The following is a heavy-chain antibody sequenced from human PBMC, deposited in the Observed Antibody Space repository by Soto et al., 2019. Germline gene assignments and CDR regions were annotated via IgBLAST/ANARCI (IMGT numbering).Heavy chain of an antibody. V-gene: IGHV5-10-1*01. CDR2: IDPSDSYT. CDR3: ARLQAAAGDNDLPFDY. D-gene: IGHD6-13*01. CDR1: GYSFTSYW. J-gene: IGHJ4*02. Sequence: GESLKISCKGSGYSFTSYWISWVLQMPGKGLEWMGRIDPSDSYTNYSPSFQGHVTISADKSISTAYLQWGSLKASDTAFYYCARLQAAAGDNDLPFDYWGQGTLVTVSS.